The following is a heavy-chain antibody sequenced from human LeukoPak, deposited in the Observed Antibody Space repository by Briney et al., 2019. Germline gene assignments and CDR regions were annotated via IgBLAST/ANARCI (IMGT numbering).Heavy chain of an antibody. Sequence: GESLKISCKASGYNFTSYWIGWVRQMPGKGLEWMGIIYPGDSDTRYSPSFQGQVTISADKSISTAYLQWSSLKASDTAMYYCARGDYGDYRVYYTLFDYWGQGTLVTVSS. V-gene: IGHV5-51*01. CDR2: IYPGDSDT. CDR1: GYNFTSYW. CDR3: ARGDYGDYRVYYTLFDY. J-gene: IGHJ4*02. D-gene: IGHD4-17*01.